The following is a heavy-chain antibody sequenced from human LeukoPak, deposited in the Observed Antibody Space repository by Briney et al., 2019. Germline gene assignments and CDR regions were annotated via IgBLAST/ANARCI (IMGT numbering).Heavy chain of an antibody. J-gene: IGHJ4*02. D-gene: IGHD3-9*01. CDR1: GFTFSSYA. V-gene: IGHV3-30-3*01. CDR3: ASSDILTGCDY. CDR2: ISYDGSNN. Sequence: GGSLRLSCAASGFTFSSYAMHWVRQAPGKGLEWVAVISYDGSNNYYADSVKGRFTISRDNSKNTLYLQMNSLRAEDTAVYYCASSDILTGCDYWGQGTLVTVSS.